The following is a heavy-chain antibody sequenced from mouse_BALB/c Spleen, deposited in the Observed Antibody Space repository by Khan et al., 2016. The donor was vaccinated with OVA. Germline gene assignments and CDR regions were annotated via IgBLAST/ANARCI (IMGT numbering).Heavy chain of an antibody. CDR2: IDPENGNT. D-gene: IGHD2-3*01. CDR1: GFNIKDYY. CDR3: PSSILLNVGY. Sequence: VQLQQSGTELVRPGALVRLSCTASGFNIKDYYIHWVKQRPDQGLEWIGWIDPENGNTIYDPKFQGQASITADTSSNTAYLQLSSLTSEDTAVYYCPSSILLNVGYWGQGTTLTVSS. V-gene: IGHV14-1*02. J-gene: IGHJ2*01.